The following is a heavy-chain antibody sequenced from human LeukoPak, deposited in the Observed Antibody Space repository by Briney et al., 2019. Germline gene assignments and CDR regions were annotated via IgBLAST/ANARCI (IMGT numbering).Heavy chain of an antibody. Sequence: ASVKVSCKASGYTFTSYYMHWVRQAPGQGLEWMGIINPSGGSTSYAQKFQGRVTMTRDTSTSTVYMELSSLRSEDTAVYYCARLRTSGHETSSSWYIYYYYGMDVWGQGTTVTVSS. CDR1: GYTFTSYY. CDR2: INPSGGST. V-gene: IGHV1-46*01. D-gene: IGHD6-13*01. CDR3: ARLRTSGHETSSSWYIYYYYGMDV. J-gene: IGHJ6*02.